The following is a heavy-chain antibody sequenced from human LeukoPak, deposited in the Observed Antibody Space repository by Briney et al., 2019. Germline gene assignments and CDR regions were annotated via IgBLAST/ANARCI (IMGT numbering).Heavy chain of an antibody. V-gene: IGHV3-23*01. J-gene: IGHJ4*02. CDR1: GFTFSSYA. CDR2: ISGSASST. Sequence: GGSLRLSCAASGFTFSSYAMSWVRQAPGKGLEWVSGISGSASSTYYADSVKGRFSISRDNSVNTLYLEMNSLRADDTAVYYCAKKAGSGTYYYFDYWGQGTLDTVSS. D-gene: IGHD3-10*01. CDR3: AKKAGSGTYYYFDY.